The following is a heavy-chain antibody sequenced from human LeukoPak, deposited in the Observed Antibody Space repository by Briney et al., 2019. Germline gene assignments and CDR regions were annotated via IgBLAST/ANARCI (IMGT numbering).Heavy chain of an antibody. Sequence: AGGSLRLSCAASGFTFSSYDMDWGRQATGKGLEWVSAIGTAVDTYYPGSVKGRFTISRENAKNSLYLQMNSLSAGDTAVYYCARGGQFEANDAFDIWGQGTMVTVSS. J-gene: IGHJ3*02. CDR2: IGTAVDT. CDR3: ARGGQFEANDAFDI. CDR1: GFTFSSYD. V-gene: IGHV3-13*01. D-gene: IGHD1-26*01.